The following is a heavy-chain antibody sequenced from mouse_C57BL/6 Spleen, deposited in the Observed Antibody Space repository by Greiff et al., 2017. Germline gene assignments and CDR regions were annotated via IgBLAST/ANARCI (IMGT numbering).Heavy chain of an antibody. J-gene: IGHJ4*01. D-gene: IGHD2-1*01. V-gene: IGHV1-50*01. CDR1: GYTFTSYW. CDR2: IDPSDSYT. Sequence: QVHVKQPGAELVKPGASVKLSCKASGYTFTSYWMQWVKQRPGQGLEWIGEIDPSDSYTNYNQKFKGQATLTVDTTTSTAYMQLSSLTSEDSAVYDCARAGDYGNYYAMDDWGQGTSVTVSS. CDR3: ARAGDYGNYYAMDD.